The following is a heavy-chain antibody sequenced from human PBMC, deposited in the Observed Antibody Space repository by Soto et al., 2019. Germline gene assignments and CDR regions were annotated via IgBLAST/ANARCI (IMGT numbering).Heavy chain of an antibody. CDR1: GGSISSYY. CDR2: IYYSGST. Sequence: SETLSLTCTVSGGSISSYYWSWIRQPPGKGLEWIGNIYYSGSTNYNPSLKSRVTISVDTSKNQFSLKLSSVTAADTAVYYCASPLHDYTYYMDVWGKGTTVTVSS. CDR3: ASPLHDYTYYMDV. V-gene: IGHV4-59*08. J-gene: IGHJ6*03. D-gene: IGHD4-4*01.